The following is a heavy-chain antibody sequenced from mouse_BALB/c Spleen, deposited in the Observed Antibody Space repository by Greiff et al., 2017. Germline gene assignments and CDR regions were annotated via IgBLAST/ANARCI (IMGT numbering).Heavy chain of an antibody. Sequence: VKLMESGAELVRPGTSVKVSCKASGYAFTNYLIEWVKQRPGQGLEWIGVINPGSGGTNYNEKFKGKATLTADKSSSTAYMQLSSLTSDDSAVYFCARGATVVAEAMDYWGQGTSVTVSS. CDR1: GYAFTNYL. CDR2: INPGSGGT. D-gene: IGHD1-1*01. V-gene: IGHV1-54*01. J-gene: IGHJ4*01. CDR3: ARGATVVAEAMDY.